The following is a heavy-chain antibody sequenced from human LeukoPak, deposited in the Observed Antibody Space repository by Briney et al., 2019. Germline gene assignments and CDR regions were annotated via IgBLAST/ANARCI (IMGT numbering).Heavy chain of an antibody. J-gene: IGHJ5*02. CDR1: GYTFTSYG. CDR2: ISAYNGNT. V-gene: IGHV1-18*01. Sequence: ASVKVSCKASGYTFTSYGISWVGQAPGQGLEWMGWISAYNGNTNYAQKLQCRVTMTTDTSTSTAYMELRSLRSDDTAVYYCARDSLEGGNWFDPWGQGTLVTVSS. D-gene: IGHD3-16*01. CDR3: ARDSLEGGNWFDP.